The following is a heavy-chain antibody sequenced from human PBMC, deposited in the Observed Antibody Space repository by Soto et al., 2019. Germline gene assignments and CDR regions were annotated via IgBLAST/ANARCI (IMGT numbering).Heavy chain of an antibody. V-gene: IGHV3-30*04. CDR3: ERAPPRGIAAPGTWGSGMDV. CDR1: GFSFSSYS. J-gene: IGHJ6*02. CDR2: ISYDGSNK. Sequence: HPGGSLRLSCAASGFSFSSYSMHWVRQAPCKGLEWVAVISYDGSNKYYADSVKGRFTITRDSSKNTVSLQMNSLRLEDTAVYCCERAPPRGIAAPGTWGSGMDVWGQGTTVTVS. D-gene: IGHD6-13*01.